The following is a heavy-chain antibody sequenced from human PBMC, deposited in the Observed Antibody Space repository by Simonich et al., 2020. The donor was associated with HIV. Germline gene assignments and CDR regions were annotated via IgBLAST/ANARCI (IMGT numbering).Heavy chain of an antibody. CDR3: ARGNPFYDY. CDR2: IRTYNGNT. J-gene: IGHJ4*02. Sequence: QVQLVQSGAEVKKPGASVKVSCKVSGHTLIELSIHWVRQAPGQGLECMGWIRTYNGNTNYTQKLQGRVTMTTDTSTSTAYMELRSLRSDDTAVYYCARGNPFYDYWGQGTLVTVSS. CDR1: GHTLIELS. V-gene: IGHV1-18*01. D-gene: IGHD3-16*01.